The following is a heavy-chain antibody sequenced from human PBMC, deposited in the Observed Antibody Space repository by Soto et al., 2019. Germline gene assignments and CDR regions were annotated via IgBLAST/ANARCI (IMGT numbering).Heavy chain of an antibody. CDR2: IYHGGST. V-gene: IGHV4-34*01. J-gene: IGHJ5*02. Sequence: SETLSLTCAVYGVSFSGYYWSWIRQPPGKGLEWIGSIYHGGSTYYNPSLNSQVTLSMDMTNNHVSLILNSVTAADTAVYYCARVGTWVPYYYDSSPYTFENWFDPWGQGTLVTVSS. D-gene: IGHD3-22*01. CDR3: ARVGTWVPYYYDSSPYTFENWFDP. CDR1: GVSFSGYY.